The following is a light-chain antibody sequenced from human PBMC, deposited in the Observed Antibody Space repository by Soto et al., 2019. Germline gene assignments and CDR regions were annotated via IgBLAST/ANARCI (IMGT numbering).Light chain of an antibody. J-gene: IGLJ1*01. V-gene: IGLV1-44*01. CDR3: AAWDDSLNGLYV. Sequence: SVLTQPPSASGTPGQRVTISCSGSSSNIGSNTVNWYQQLPGTAPKLLIYSNNQRPSGVPDRFSGSKSGTSASLAIIGFQSEDEADYYCAAWDDSLNGLYVFGTGTKVTVL. CDR1: SSNIGSNT. CDR2: SNN.